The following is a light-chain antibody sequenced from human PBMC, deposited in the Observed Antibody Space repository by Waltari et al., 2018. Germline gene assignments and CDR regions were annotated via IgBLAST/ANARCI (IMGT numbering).Light chain of an antibody. CDR2: GKD. Sequence: SSDLTQHTALSVALGQTGRITCQGYSLRTSYAAWYQLKPGKAPVLVMFGKDKRPSRIPDRFPGHSSGTTSSLTITGAQAEDEADDYCRCRNGRANEVVFAGGTKVTVL. J-gene: IGLJ3*02. V-gene: IGLV3-19*01. CDR3: RCRNGRANEVV. CDR1: SLRTSY.